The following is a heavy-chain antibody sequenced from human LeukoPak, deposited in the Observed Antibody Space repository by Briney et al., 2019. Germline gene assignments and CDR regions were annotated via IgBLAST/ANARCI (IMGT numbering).Heavy chain of an antibody. V-gene: IGHV4-38-2*02. CDR1: DYSISSGYY. Sequence: PSETLSLTCTVSDYSISSGYYWGWIRQPPGMRLEWIGTFYHSWGTSYNPSLKSRVTISVDTSKNQFSLQLSSVTAADTAVYYCARAGVRGFSVNPLLYFDYWGQGTLVTVSS. D-gene: IGHD5/OR15-5a*01. CDR2: FYHSWGT. CDR3: ARAGVRGFSVNPLLYFDY. J-gene: IGHJ4*02.